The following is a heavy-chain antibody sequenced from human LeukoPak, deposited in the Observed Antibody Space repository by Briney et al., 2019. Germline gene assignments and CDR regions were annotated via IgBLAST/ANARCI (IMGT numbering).Heavy chain of an antibody. D-gene: IGHD6-19*01. V-gene: IGHV3-23*01. J-gene: IGHJ6*02. CDR2: ISGSGGST. CDR3: EKGGVAVAGTQGMDV. CDR1: GFTFSDHY. Sequence: PGGSLRLSCAASGFTFSDHYIDWVRQAPGKGLEWVSAISGSGGSTYYADSVKGRFTIYRDNSKNTLYLKMNSVRAEDTAVYYCEKGGVAVAGTQGMDVWGQGTTATVSS.